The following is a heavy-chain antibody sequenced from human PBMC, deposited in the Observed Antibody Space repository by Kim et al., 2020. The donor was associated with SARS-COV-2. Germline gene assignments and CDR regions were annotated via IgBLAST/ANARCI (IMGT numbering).Heavy chain of an antibody. V-gene: IGHV1-3*04. D-gene: IGHD2-15*01. CDR2: INTGNADT. CDR1: GYGFTFYA. Sequence: ASVKVSCKASGYGFTFYAMHWVRQAPGQRLEWIGWINTGNADTQYSEKFQGRVTISRDTSATTAYMELSGLRSEDTAVYYCARGGYCSDGSCYPNWSHPWGQGTLVTVSS. CDR3: ARGGYCSDGSCYPNWSHP. J-gene: IGHJ5*02.